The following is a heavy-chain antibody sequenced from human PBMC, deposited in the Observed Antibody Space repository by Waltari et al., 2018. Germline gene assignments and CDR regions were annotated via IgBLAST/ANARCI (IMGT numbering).Heavy chain of an antibody. V-gene: IGHV4-30-4*08. Sequence: QVQLQESGPGLVKPSQTLALTCAVSGASVRSGDFCWSWIRQPPGKGLEWIGYICYSGSTYYNPSLKSRLSRSVDTSKNQFSLNLNSVTAADTAMYYCARAVSIDRIVVVTHFDYWGQGTLVTVSS. CDR1: GASVRSGDFC. CDR3: ARAVSIDRIVVVTHFDY. D-gene: IGHD3-22*01. CDR2: ICYSGST. J-gene: IGHJ4*02.